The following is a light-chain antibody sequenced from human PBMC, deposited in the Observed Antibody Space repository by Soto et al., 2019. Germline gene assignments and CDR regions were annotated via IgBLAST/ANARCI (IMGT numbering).Light chain of an antibody. J-gene: IGKJ1*01. V-gene: IGKV1-5*01. Sequence: DIQITQSPFTLSASVGDRVTITCRASQSISTWLAWYQQKPGKAPKLLIYDASTLESGVPSRFSGSGSGTDFTLTISSLQPGDFATYYCQQYNTYSPWTFGQGTKVDIK. CDR3: QQYNTYSPWT. CDR1: QSISTW. CDR2: DAS.